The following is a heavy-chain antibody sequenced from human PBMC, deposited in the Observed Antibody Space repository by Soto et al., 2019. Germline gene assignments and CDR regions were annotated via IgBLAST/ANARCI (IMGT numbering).Heavy chain of an antibody. J-gene: IGHJ4*02. Sequence: EVQLVESGGGLVQPGGSLRLSCEASGFTFSTFWMHWVRQAPGKGLVWVSRINSDGSSTNYADSVKGRVTISRDNAKNMLYLQMTSLRAEATAVYYCARDFEYWGQGTLVTVSS. V-gene: IGHV3-74*01. CDR3: ARDFEY. CDR1: GFTFSTFW. CDR2: INSDGSST.